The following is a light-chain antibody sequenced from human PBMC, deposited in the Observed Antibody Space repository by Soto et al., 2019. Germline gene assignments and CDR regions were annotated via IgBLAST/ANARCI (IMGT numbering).Light chain of an antibody. J-gene: IGKJ2*01. Sequence: DIQMTQSPSSLSASEGDGVTITCRASQIISTYLNWYQLKPGKAPKLLIYAASNLPGGVPSRFSASGSGTDFTLTISSLQPEDFAVYCCQQTSSTPYTFGQGTKLDIK. CDR3: QQTSSTPYT. V-gene: IGKV1-39*01. CDR2: AAS. CDR1: QIISTY.